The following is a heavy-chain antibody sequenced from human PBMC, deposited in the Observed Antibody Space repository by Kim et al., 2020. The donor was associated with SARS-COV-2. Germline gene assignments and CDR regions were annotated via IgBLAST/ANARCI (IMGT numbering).Heavy chain of an antibody. V-gene: IGHV7-4-1*02. D-gene: IGHD3-9*01. J-gene: IGHJ5*02. CDR2: INTNTGNP. CDR1: GYTFTSYA. Sequence: ASVKVSCKASGYTFTSYAMNWVRQAPGQGLEWMGWINTNTGNPTYAQGFTGRFVFSLDTSVSTAYLQISSLKAEDTAVYYCARDGAYYDIFTGYYGPWFDPWGQGTLVTVSS. CDR3: ARDGAYYDIFTGYYGPWFDP.